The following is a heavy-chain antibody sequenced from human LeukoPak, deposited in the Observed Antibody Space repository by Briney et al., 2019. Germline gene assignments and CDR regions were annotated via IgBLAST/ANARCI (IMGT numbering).Heavy chain of an antibody. J-gene: IGHJ6*03. CDR1: GGTFSSYA. D-gene: IGHD3-3*01. V-gene: IGHV1-8*02. CDR2: MNPNSGNT. CDR3: ARVVRFLEWLISINYYYMDV. Sequence: GASVKVSCKASGGTFSSYAISWVRQAPGQGLEWMGWMNPNSGNTGYAQKFQGRVTMTRNTSISTAYMELSSLRSEDTAVYYCARVVRFLEWLISINYYYMDVWGKGTTVTVSS.